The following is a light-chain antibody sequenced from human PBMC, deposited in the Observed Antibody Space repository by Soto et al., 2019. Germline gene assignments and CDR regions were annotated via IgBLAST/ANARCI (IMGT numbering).Light chain of an antibody. V-gene: IGKV3-20*01. CDR2: GAS. CDR1: ERISSNF. CDR3: QQYGTSAFT. Sequence: VLTQSPATLSLSPWDRATLSCRASERISSNFLAWYQQRPGQAPRLLIYGASTRASGITVRFSGGGSGTDFALTISRLEDEDVAVCYCQQYGTSAFTFGSATTVEIK. J-gene: IGKJ3*01.